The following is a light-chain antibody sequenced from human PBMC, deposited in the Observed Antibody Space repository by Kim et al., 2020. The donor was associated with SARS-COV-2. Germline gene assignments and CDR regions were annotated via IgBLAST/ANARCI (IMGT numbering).Light chain of an antibody. CDR1: QNISNY. CDR2: DAS. V-gene: IGKV1-33*01. CDR3: QQYDNLPLT. Sequence: ASVGDRVTITCQTSQNISNYLNLYQHKPGPAPKLLIYDASNLETGVPSRFSLSGSGSDFTFTISSLQPEDIATYYCQQYDNLPLTFGGGTKVDIK. J-gene: IGKJ4*01.